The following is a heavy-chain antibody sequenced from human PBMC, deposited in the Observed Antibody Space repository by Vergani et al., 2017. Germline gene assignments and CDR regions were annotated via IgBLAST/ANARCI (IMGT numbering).Heavy chain of an antibody. V-gene: IGHV4-59*01. CDR1: GGSISMYY. Sequence: QLQLQESGPGLVKPSETLSLTCTVPGGSISMYYWSWIRQPPGKGLEWIGYIYYSGSTNYNPSLKSRVTISVDTSKNQFSLKLSSVTDADRAVYYCARGGDTAMGPYYYYGMDVWGQGP. CDR3: ARGGDTAMGPYYYYGMDV. D-gene: IGHD5-18*01. J-gene: IGHJ6*02. CDR2: IYYSGST.